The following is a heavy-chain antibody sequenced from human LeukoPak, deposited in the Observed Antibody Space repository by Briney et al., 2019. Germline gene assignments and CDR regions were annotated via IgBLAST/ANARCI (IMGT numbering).Heavy chain of an antibody. CDR3: AKDVMTTSAYFEY. CDR2: ISWNSGII. CDR1: GFTFDDYA. D-gene: IGHD2-2*01. J-gene: IGHJ4*02. V-gene: IGHV3-9*01. Sequence: GGSLRLSCAASGFTFDDYAMHWVRQFPGKGLEWVSSISWNSGIIGYADSVKGRFIISRDDAKDSVYLQMNSLRAEGTALYYCAKDVMTTSAYFEYWGQGTLVSVSS.